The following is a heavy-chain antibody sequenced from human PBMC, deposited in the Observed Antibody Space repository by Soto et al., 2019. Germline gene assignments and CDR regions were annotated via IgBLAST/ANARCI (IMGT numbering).Heavy chain of an antibody. D-gene: IGHD6-19*01. CDR2: ISTSGATR. J-gene: IGHJ4*02. CDR3: ARFFGSGFDY. CDR1: GFTFSSNS. V-gene: IGHV3-48*02. Sequence: EVELVESGGGLVQPGGSLRLSCVASGFTFSSNSMNWVRQAPGKGLEWVAHISTSGATRYYADSVKGRFTISRDNAKTSLYLQMDSLRNEDTAVYYCARFFGSGFDYWGQGTLVTVSS.